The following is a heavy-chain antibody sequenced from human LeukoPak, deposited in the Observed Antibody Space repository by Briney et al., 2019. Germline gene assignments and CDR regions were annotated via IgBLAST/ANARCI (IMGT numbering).Heavy chain of an antibody. J-gene: IGHJ3*02. CDR3: ARGNILTGYYYDAFDI. CDR2: INPSGGST. Sequence: ASVKVSCKASGYTFISYYLYWVRQAPGQGLEWMGIINPSGGSTDYAQNLQGRVTMTRDTSTSTVYMELSSLRSEDTAVYYCARGNILTGYYYDAFDIWGQGTMITVSS. CDR1: GYTFISYY. V-gene: IGHV1-46*01. D-gene: IGHD3-9*01.